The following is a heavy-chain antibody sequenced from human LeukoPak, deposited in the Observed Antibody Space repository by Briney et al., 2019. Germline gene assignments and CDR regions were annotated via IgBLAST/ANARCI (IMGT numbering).Heavy chain of an antibody. CDR3: ARDLWDMVRGTPPHLP. CDR1: GLIFSTYA. V-gene: IGHV3-64D*06. J-gene: IGHJ5*02. D-gene: IGHD3-10*01. CDR2: ISSEGKTT. Sequence: GGSLRLSWSASGLIFSTYAMHWVRQAPGKGLEYVSSISSEGKTTYYADSVKGRFTISRDNSKTTLYLQMSSLRSEDTAVYYCARDLWDMVRGTPPHLPWGQGTLVTVSS.